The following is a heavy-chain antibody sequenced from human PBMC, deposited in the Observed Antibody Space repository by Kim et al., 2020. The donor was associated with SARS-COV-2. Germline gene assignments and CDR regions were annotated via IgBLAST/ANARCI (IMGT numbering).Heavy chain of an antibody. J-gene: IGHJ2*01. CDR1: GGSFSGYY. D-gene: IGHD7-27*01. Sequence: SETLSLTCAVYGGSFSGYYWSWIRQPPGKGLEWIGEINHSGSTNYNPSPKSRVTISVDTSKNQFSLKLSSVTAADTAVYYCARRHWDWYVDLWGRGTLVTVSS. CDR2: INHSGST. V-gene: IGHV4-34*01. CDR3: ARRHWDWYVDL.